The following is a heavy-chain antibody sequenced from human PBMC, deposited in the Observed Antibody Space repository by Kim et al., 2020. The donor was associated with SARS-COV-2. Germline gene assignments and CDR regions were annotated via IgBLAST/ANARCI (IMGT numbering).Heavy chain of an antibody. Sequence: GGSLRLSCAASGFTFSSYWMSWVRQAPGKGLEWVVNIKQDGSEKYHVDSVKGRFTISRDNAKNSMYLQMNSLRAEDTAVYYCAREGTGYYNHYYYYYGMDVWGQGTTVTVSS. CDR3: AREGTGYYNHYYYYYGMDV. CDR1: GFTFSSYW. D-gene: IGHD3-9*01. V-gene: IGHV3-7*03. CDR2: IKQDGSEK. J-gene: IGHJ6*02.